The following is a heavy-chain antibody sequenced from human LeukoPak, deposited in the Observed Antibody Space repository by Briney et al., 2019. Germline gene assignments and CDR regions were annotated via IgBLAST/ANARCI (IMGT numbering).Heavy chain of an antibody. CDR3: ARRGVVPRAYYFDY. J-gene: IGHJ4*02. V-gene: IGHV4-30-4*01. Sequence: KPSETLSLTCTVSGGSISSGDYYWSWIRQPPGKGLEWIGYIYYSGSTYYNPSLKSRVTISVDTSKNQFSLKLSSVTAADTAVYYCARRGVVPRAYYFDYWGQGTLVTFSS. D-gene: IGHD3-3*01. CDR2: IYYSGST. CDR1: GGSISSGDYY.